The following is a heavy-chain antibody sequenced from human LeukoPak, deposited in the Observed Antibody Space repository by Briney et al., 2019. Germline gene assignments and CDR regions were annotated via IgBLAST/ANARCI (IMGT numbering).Heavy chain of an antibody. CDR1: GGSISSYY. V-gene: IGHV4-59*08. CDR2: IYYSGST. J-gene: IGHJ6*04. Sequence: SETLSFTCTVSGGSISSYYWSWIRQPPGKGLEWIGYIYYSGSTNYNPSLKSRVTISVDTSKNQFSLKLSSVTAADTAVYYCARVRYDILTGYLWDVWGKGTTVTISS. CDR3: ARVRYDILTGYLWDV. D-gene: IGHD3-9*01.